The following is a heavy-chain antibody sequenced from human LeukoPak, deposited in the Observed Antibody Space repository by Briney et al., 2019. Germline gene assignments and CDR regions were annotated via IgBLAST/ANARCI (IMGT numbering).Heavy chain of an antibody. CDR3: ARHLRSSRSNYYGSGSSFDY. V-gene: IGHV4-39*01. J-gene: IGHJ4*02. Sequence: SETLSLTCTVSGGSISSSSYYWGWIRQPPGKGLEWIGSIYYSGSTYYNPSLKSRVTISVDTSKNQFSLKLSSVTAADTAVYYCARHLRSSRSNYYGSGSSFDYRGQGTLVAVSS. CDR2: IYYSGST. D-gene: IGHD3-10*01. CDR1: GGSISSSSYY.